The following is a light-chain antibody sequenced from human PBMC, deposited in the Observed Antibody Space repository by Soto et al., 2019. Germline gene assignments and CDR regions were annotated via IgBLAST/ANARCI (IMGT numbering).Light chain of an antibody. CDR2: GAS. V-gene: IGKV3-15*01. CDR3: QQYYNWPRT. CDR1: QSLGSD. Sequence: EIVMTQSPGTLSLSPGDTATLSCRASQSLGSDLAWYQQKPGQAPRLLIFGASARPTGIPARISGSGSGTEFTLTISSLLSEDFAVYFCQQYYNWPRTFGQGTKVEI. J-gene: IGKJ1*01.